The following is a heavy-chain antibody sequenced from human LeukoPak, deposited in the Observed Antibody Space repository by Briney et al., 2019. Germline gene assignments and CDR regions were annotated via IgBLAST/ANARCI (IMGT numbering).Heavy chain of an antibody. J-gene: IGHJ4*02. D-gene: IGHD6-13*01. V-gene: IGHV3-30*03. CDR2: VSFDGSNK. CDR3: ARAHRGRQLVGDGFDY. CDR1: GFTVSSNY. Sequence: GGSLRLSCADSGFTVSSNYMRWVRQAPGKGLEWVAVVSFDGSNKYYADSVKGRFTISRDNSKNTVYLQLNSLGPEDTSIYYCARAHRGRQLVGDGFDYWGQGTLVTISS.